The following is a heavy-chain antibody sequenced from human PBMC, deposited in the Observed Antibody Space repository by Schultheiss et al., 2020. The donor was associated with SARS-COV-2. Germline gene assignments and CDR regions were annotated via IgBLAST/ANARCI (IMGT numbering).Heavy chain of an antibody. CDR1: GGSISSYY. CDR2: IYYSGST. J-gene: IGHJ4*02. CDR3: ARLDTAMVGYY. V-gene: IGHV4-59*01. D-gene: IGHD5-18*01. Sequence: SQTLSLTCTVSGGSISSYYWSWIRQPPGKGLEWIGYIYYSGSTNYNPSLKSRVTISIDTSKNQFSLKLSSVTAADTAVYYCARLDTAMVGYYWGQGTLVTVSS.